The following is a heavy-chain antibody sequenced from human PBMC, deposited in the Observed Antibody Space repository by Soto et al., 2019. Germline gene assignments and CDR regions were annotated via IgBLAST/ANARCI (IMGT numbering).Heavy chain of an antibody. Sequence: VASVKVSCKASGYTFTGYYMHWVRQAPGQGLEWMGWINPNSGGTNYAQKFQGRVTMTRDTSISTAYMELSRLRSDDTAVYYCARXAVVVVPAAMAPNWFDPWGQGTLVTVSS. CDR2: INPNSGGT. D-gene: IGHD2-2*01. CDR3: ARXAVVVVPAAMAPNWFDP. V-gene: IGHV1-2*02. CDR1: GYTFTGYY. J-gene: IGHJ5*02.